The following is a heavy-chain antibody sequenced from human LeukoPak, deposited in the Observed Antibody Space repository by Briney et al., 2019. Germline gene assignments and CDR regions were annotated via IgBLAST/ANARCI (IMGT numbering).Heavy chain of an antibody. CDR2: INPNSGST. CDR1: GYTFTGYY. D-gene: IGHD3-9*01. Sequence: ASVKVSCKASGYTFTGYYMHWVRQAPGQGLEWMGWINPNSGSTNYAQKFQGRVTMTRDTSISTAYMELSRLRSDDTAVYYCAAGYDILTGYSKNWFDPWGQGTLVTVSS. J-gene: IGHJ5*02. V-gene: IGHV1-2*02. CDR3: AAGYDILTGYSKNWFDP.